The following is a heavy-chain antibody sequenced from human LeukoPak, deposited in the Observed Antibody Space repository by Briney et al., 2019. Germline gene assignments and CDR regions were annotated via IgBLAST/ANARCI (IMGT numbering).Heavy chain of an antibody. J-gene: IGHJ4*02. V-gene: IGHV3-7*01. CDR2: IKQDGSEK. Sequence: GGSLRLSCAASGFTFSSYEMNWVRQAPGKGLEWVANIKQDGSEKHYVDSVKGRFTISRDNARNSLYLQMNSLRAEDTAVYYCARDGLYCGGDCYFDYWGQGTLVTVSS. CDR1: GFTFSSYE. D-gene: IGHD2-21*02. CDR3: ARDGLYCGGDCYFDY.